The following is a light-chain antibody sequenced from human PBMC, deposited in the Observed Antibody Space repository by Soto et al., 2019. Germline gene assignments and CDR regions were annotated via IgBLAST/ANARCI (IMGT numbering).Light chain of an antibody. Sequence: IHMTLSPSSLSVSLWDGFTSIVRASQSISSFLNWYQQKPGTAPNLLIYSASTLQSGVPSRFSGSGSGTDFTLTISSLQPEDFVTYYCQQTYSTPITFGQGTRLEI. CDR1: QSISSF. CDR3: QQTYSTPIT. V-gene: IGKV1-39*01. J-gene: IGKJ5*01. CDR2: SAS.